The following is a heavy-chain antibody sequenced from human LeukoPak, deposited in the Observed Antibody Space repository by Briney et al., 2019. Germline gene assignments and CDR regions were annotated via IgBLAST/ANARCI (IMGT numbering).Heavy chain of an antibody. D-gene: IGHD3-10*01. V-gene: IGHV4-59*12. Sequence: ASETLSLTRTVSGGSISGYFWSWIRQPPGKGLEWIGYIYYSGNTNYNPSLKSRVTISVDTSKNKFSLKLSSVTAADTAVYYCARDLTMYYGSGRHYYYYMDVWGKGTTVTISS. CDR1: GGSISGYF. J-gene: IGHJ6*03. CDR2: IYYSGNT. CDR3: ARDLTMYYGSGRHYYYYMDV.